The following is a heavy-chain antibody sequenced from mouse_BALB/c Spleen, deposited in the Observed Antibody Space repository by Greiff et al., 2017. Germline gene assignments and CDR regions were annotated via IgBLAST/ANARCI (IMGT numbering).Heavy chain of an antibody. D-gene: IGHD1-1*01. Sequence: QVHVKQSGAELAKPGASVKMSCKASGYTFTSYWMHWVKQRPGQGLEWIGYINPSTGYTEYNQKFKDKATLTADKSSSTAYMQLSSLTSEDSAVYYCARRGYYGSYYFDYWGQGTTLTVSS. J-gene: IGHJ2*01. CDR1: GYTFTSYW. CDR3: ARRGYYGSYYFDY. CDR2: INPSTGYT. V-gene: IGHV1-7*01.